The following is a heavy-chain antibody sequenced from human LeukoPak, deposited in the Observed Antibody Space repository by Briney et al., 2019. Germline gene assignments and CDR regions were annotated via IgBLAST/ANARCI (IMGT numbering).Heavy chain of an antibody. D-gene: IGHD2-8*01. CDR2: IYYSGST. CDR1: GGSISSYY. V-gene: IGHV4-59*01. Sequence: SETLSLTCTVSGGSISSYYWSWIRQPPGKGLEWIGYIYYSGSTNYNPSLKSRVTISVDTSKNQFSLKLSSVTAADTAVYYCARVGTKEDAFDIWGQGTMVTVSS. J-gene: IGHJ3*02. CDR3: ARVGTKEDAFDI.